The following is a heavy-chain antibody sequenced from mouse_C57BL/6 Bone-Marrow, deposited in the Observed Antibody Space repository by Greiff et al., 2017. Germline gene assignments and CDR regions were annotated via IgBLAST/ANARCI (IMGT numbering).Heavy chain of an antibody. CDR1: GYTFTSYW. D-gene: IGHD1-1*01. Sequence: QVQLQQPGAELVKPGASVKLSCKASGYTFTSYWMHWVKQRPGQGLEWIGMIHPNSGSTNYNEKFKSKATLTVDKSSSTSYMQLSSLTSEDSAVYYWARHGVAWFAYWGQGTLVTVSA. CDR3: ARHGVAWFAY. CDR2: IHPNSGST. J-gene: IGHJ3*01. V-gene: IGHV1-64*01.